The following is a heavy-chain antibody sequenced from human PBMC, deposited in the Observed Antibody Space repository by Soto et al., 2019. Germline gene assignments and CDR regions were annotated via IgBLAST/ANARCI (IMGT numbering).Heavy chain of an antibody. J-gene: IGHJ6*02. CDR3: ERGGSSFYYYYGMDV. D-gene: IGHD6-6*01. CDR1: GGSVSSGSYY. Sequence: PSETLSLTCTVSGGSVSSGSYYWSWIRQPPGKGLEWIGYIYYSGSTNYNPSLKSRVTISVDTSKNQFSLKLSSVTAADTAVYYCERGGSSFYYYYGMDVWGQGTTVTVSS. V-gene: IGHV4-61*01. CDR2: IYYSGST.